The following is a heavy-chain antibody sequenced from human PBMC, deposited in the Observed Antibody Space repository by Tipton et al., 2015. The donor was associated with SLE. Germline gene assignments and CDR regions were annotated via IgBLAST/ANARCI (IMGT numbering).Heavy chain of an antibody. J-gene: IGHJ4*02. D-gene: IGHD3-22*01. CDR1: GFTFSSYG. CDR3: AKGNYYDTSAYWDH. V-gene: IGHV3-30*18. CDR2: ISYDGSNK. Sequence: SLRLSCAASGFTFSSYGMHWVRQAPGKGLEWVAVISYDGSNKYYADSVKGRFTISRDNSKNTLYLQMNSLRAEDTAIYYCAKGNYYDTSAYWDHWGQGTLVTVSS.